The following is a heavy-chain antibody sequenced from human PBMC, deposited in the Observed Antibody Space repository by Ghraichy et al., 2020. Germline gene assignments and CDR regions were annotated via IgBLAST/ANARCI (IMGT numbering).Heavy chain of an antibody. CDR2: ISDSGSNT. CDR3: AKDVGRGGGSCFHH. D-gene: IGHD2-15*01. J-gene: IGHJ1*01. Sequence: GGSLRLACAASGFTFSSFAMSWVRQAPGKGLEWVSVISDSGSNTYYTDSVKGRFTISRDNSKNTLYLQMNSLRAEDTAVYYCAKDVGRGGGSCFHHWGQRTLVTVSS. V-gene: IGHV3-23*01. CDR1: GFTFSSFA.